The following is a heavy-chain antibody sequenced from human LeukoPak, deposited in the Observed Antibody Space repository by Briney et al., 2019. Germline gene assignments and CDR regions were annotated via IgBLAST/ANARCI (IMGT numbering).Heavy chain of an antibody. CDR1: GFTFSSYA. CDR2: ISYDGSSK. CDR3: AGERGYSYGGGI. V-gene: IGHV3-30-3*01. J-gene: IGHJ3*02. D-gene: IGHD5-18*01. Sequence: GGSLRLSCAASGFTFSSYAMHWVRQAPGKGLECVSVISYDGSSKYYADSVKGRFTISRDNAKNALYLQMNSLRAEDTAVYYCAGERGYSYGGGIWGQGTMVTVSS.